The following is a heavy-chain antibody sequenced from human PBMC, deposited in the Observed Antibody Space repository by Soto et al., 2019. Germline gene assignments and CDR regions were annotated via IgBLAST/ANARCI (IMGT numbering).Heavy chain of an antibody. CDR3: TPVWGSGTHYARVFDV. CDR2: IRSNIDGATT. D-gene: IGHD3-16*01. CDR1: GFAFKYAR. J-gene: IGHJ3*01. Sequence: EVLLVESGGGLVKPGGSLRISCAASGFAFKYARMTWVRQAPGKGLEWVGHIRSNIDGATTAYAAPVKGRFTISRDESKTTGDLQMTSLITWEHAVSYCTPVWGSGTHYARVFDVGGQGPMVTVSS. V-gene: IGHV3-15*01.